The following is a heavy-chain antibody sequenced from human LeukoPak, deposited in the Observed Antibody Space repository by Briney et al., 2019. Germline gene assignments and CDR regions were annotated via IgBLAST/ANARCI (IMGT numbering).Heavy chain of an antibody. CDR2: ISCYNGNT. D-gene: IGHD6-19*01. J-gene: IGHJ5*02. Sequence: GASVKVPCEASGYTFPHHGIRGVRQAPGQGLEWMGWISCYNGNTNYVQKLQGRVNMTTDTATSTAYMELRSLRSDDTAVYYCARYSLYSSGTDGFDPWGQGTLVTVSS. CDR3: ARYSLYSSGTDGFDP. CDR1: GYTFPHHG. V-gene: IGHV1-18*04.